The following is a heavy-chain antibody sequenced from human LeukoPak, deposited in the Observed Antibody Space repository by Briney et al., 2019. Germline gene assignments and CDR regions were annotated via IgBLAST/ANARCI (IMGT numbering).Heavy chain of an antibody. V-gene: IGHV4-39*01. CDR3: ARPNRSMANDYFDY. CDR1: GGSISRSPYY. D-gene: IGHD2/OR15-2a*01. Sequence: PSETLSLTCTVSGGSISRSPYYWGWVRQPPGKGLEYIGTIYYRGSTYYNPSLQSRVTISVDASKNQFSLKLSSVTAADTAVYYCARPNRSMANDYFDYWGQGILVTVSS. J-gene: IGHJ4*02. CDR2: IYYRGST.